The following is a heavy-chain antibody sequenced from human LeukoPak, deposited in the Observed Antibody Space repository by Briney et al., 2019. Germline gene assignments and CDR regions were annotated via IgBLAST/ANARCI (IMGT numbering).Heavy chain of an antibody. V-gene: IGHV3-7*01. CDR3: ARGGLRYFDY. CDR2: IKTDGSEK. J-gene: IGHJ4*02. Sequence: GGSLRLSCAASGFTFSNYWMSWVRQAPGKGLEWVANIKTDGSEKYYVDSVRGRFTISRENAENSLYLQMNSLRAEDTAVYYCARGGLRYFDYWGQGTLVTVSS. CDR1: GFTFSNYW.